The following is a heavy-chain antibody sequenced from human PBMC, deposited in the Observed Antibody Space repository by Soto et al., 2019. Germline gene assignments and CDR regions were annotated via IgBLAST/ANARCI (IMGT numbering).Heavy chain of an antibody. CDR1: GSTLTELS. Sequence: ASVKVSCKVSGSTLTELSMHWVRQAPGKGLEWMGGFAPEDGETIYAQKFQGRVTMTEATSTDTAYMELSSLKSEDTAVYYCATDFNPGSRRYYYYGMDVWGQGTTVTVSS. CDR2: FAPEDGET. CDR3: ATDFNPGSRRYYYYGMDV. V-gene: IGHV1-24*01. J-gene: IGHJ6*02.